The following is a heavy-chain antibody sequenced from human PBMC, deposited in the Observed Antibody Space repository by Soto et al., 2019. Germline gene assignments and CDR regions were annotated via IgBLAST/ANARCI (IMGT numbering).Heavy chain of an antibody. J-gene: IGHJ6*02. Sequence: QVQLVQSGAEVKKPGASVKVSCKASGYTFTSYYMHWVRQAPGQGLEWMGIINPSGGSTSYAQKFQGRITMTGDSSTSTVYMELSSLRSEDTAVYYCARDQGITISYGMDVWGQGTTVTVSS. D-gene: IGHD3-10*01. CDR3: ARDQGITISYGMDV. V-gene: IGHV1-46*01. CDR2: INPSGGST. CDR1: GYTFTSYY.